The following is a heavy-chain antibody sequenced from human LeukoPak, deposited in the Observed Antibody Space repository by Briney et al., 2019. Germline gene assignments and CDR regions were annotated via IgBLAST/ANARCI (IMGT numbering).Heavy chain of an antibody. J-gene: IGHJ3*02. CDR2: INHSGST. V-gene: IGHV4-34*01. CDR3: ARYEELSYDAFDI. Sequence: SETLSLTCAVYGGSFSGYYWSWIRQPPGKGLEWIGEINHSGSTNYNPSLKSRVTISVDTSKNQFSLKLSSVTAADTAVYYCARYEELSYDAFDIWGQGTMVTVSS. CDR1: GGSFSGYY. D-gene: IGHD3-16*02.